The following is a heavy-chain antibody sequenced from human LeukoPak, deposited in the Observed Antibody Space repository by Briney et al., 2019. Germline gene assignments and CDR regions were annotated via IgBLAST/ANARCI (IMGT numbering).Heavy chain of an antibody. CDR2: ISYDGNSQ. CDR1: GFTFSSSA. D-gene: IGHD3-9*01. J-gene: IGHJ5*01. Sequence: GGSLRLSCAASGFTFSSSALHWVRQAPGKGLEWVAVISYDGNSQYGDSVKGRFTLSRDNSKNTLYLQMNSLRAEDTAVYYCAKRSEVSRYFDSWGQGTLVTVSP. V-gene: IGHV3-30-3*02. CDR3: AKRSEVSRYFDS.